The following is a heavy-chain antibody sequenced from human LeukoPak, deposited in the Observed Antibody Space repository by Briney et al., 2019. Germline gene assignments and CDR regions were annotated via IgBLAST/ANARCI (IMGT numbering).Heavy chain of an antibody. CDR1: GFTFSDYY. D-gene: IGHD3-16*01. CDR3: ARVILGGRDAATVFDY. V-gene: IGHV3-11*01. J-gene: IGHJ4*02. Sequence: GGSLRLSCAASGFTFSDYYMSWIRQAPGKGLEWVSYISSSGSTIYYADSVKGRFTISRDNAKNSLYLQMNSLRAEDTAVYYCARVILGGRDAATVFDYWGQGTLVTVSS. CDR2: ISSSGSTI.